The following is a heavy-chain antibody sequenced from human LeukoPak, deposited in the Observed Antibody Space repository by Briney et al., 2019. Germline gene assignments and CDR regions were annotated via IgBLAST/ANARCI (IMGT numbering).Heavy chain of an antibody. V-gene: IGHV4-59*01. Sequence: PSETLSLTCTVSGGSISTYYWSWIRQPPGKRLEWIGYLYYNGRTNYNPSLKSRVTLSLDTSKNQFSLKLSSVTAADTAVYYCARGGYSGDDYAHWGQGTLVTVSS. CDR2: LYYNGRT. CDR3: ARGGYSGDDYAH. CDR1: GGSISTYY. J-gene: IGHJ4*02. D-gene: IGHD5-12*01.